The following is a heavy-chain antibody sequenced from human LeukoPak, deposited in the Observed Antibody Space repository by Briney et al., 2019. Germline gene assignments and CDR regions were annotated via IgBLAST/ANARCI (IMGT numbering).Heavy chain of an antibody. D-gene: IGHD3/OR15-3a*01. CDR3: ARDYKSPDFWAGYPPYHHDH. CDR2: ISWNSGSI. J-gene: IGHJ4*02. V-gene: IGHV3-9*01. Sequence: GGSLRLSCAASGFTFDDYAMHWVQQAPGKGLEWVSGISWNSGSIGYADSVKGRFTISRHNADSSLYLQMNSLRAEDTAVYYCARDYKSPDFWAGYPPYHHDHWGQGTLVTVSS. CDR1: GFTFDDYA.